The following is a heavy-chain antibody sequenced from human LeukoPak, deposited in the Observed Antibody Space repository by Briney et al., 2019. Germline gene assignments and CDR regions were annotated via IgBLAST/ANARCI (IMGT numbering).Heavy chain of an antibody. CDR3: AREGELHYDSRGNFDY. CDR1: GYTFTSYG. V-gene: IGHV1-18*01. Sequence: GASVKVSCKASGYTFTSYGISWVRQAPGQGLEWMGWISAYNGNTNYAQKLQGRVTMTTDTSTSTAYMELRSLRSDDTAVYYCAREGELHYDSRGNFDYWGQGALVTVSS. D-gene: IGHD3-22*01. CDR2: ISAYNGNT. J-gene: IGHJ4*02.